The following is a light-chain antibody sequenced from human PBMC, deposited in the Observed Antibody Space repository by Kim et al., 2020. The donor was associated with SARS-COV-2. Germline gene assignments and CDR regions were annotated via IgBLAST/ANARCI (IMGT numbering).Light chain of an antibody. CDR2: GAS. J-gene: IGKJ2*01. Sequence: EIVLTQSPVTLSLSPGERATLSCRASQSVSSYLAWYQQKPGQAPRLLIYGASNRATGISARFSGSGSGTDFTLTISSLEPEDFAVFYCQQYNNWPYTFGEGTKVEI. V-gene: IGKV3-11*01. CDR3: QQYNNWPYT. CDR1: QSVSSY.